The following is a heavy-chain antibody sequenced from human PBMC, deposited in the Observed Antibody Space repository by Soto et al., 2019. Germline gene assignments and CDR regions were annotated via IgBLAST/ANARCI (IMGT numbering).Heavy chain of an antibody. CDR3: AREYCRGGSCYGVDY. CDR2: ISPYNGDT. D-gene: IGHD2-15*01. Sequence: QVQLVQSGAEVKEPGASVKVSCKPSGYTFSDFGISWVRQAPGQGLEWMAWISPYNGDTKYTQKLQGRVTMTTDTSTGTAYMELRSLRSDDTAVYYCAREYCRGGSCYGVDYWGQGTLVTVSS. V-gene: IGHV1-18*01. J-gene: IGHJ4*02. CDR1: GYTFSDFG.